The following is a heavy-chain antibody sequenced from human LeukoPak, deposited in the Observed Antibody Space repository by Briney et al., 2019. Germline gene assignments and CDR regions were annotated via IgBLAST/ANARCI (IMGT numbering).Heavy chain of an antibody. V-gene: IGHV3-74*01. CDR3: AREDPYYYGMDV. CDR1: GFTFSSYW. CDR2: INSDGRST. Sequence: GGSLRLSCAASGFTFSSYWMYWVRQAPGKGLVWVSRINSDGRSTTYADSVKGRFTISRDNSKNTLYLQMNSLRAEDTAVYYCAREDPYYYGMDVWGQGTTVTVSS. J-gene: IGHJ6*02.